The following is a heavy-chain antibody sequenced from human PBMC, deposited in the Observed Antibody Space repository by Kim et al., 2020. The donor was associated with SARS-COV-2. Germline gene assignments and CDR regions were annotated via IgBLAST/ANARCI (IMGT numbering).Heavy chain of an antibody. CDR3: AKDIAETGGYYYYGMDV. D-gene: IGHD3-10*01. Sequence: GGSLRLSCAASGFTFDDYAMHWVRQAPGKGLEWVSGISWNSGSIGYADSVKGRFTISRDNAKNSLYLQMNSLRAEDTALYYCAKDIAETGGYYYYGMDVWGQGTTVTVSS. CDR2: ISWNSGSI. V-gene: IGHV3-9*01. J-gene: IGHJ6*02. CDR1: GFTFDDYA.